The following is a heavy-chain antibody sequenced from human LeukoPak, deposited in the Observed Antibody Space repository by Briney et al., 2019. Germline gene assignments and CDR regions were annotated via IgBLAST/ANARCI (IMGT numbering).Heavy chain of an antibody. V-gene: IGHV4-59*08. Sequence: SETLSLTCTVSGGSISSYYWSWIRQPPGKGLEWIGYIYYSGSTNYNPSLKSRVTKSVDTSKNQFSLKLSSVTAADTAVYYCARFEYYFDYWGQGTLVTVSS. D-gene: IGHD3-9*01. CDR2: IYYSGST. J-gene: IGHJ4*02. CDR1: GGSISSYY. CDR3: ARFEYYFDY.